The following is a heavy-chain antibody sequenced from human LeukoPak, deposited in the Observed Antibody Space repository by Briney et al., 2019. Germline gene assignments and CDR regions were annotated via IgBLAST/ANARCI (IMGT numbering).Heavy chain of an antibody. CDR2: IIPIFGTA. D-gene: IGHD1-26*01. CDR1: GGTFSIYA. CDR3: ARGEREWELLS. J-gene: IGHJ5*02. Sequence: ASVKVSCKASGGTFSIYAISWVRQAPGQGLEWMGGIIPIFGTANYAQKFQGRVTITADESTSTAYMELSSLRSEDTAVYYCARGEREWELLSWGQGTLVTVSS. V-gene: IGHV1-69*13.